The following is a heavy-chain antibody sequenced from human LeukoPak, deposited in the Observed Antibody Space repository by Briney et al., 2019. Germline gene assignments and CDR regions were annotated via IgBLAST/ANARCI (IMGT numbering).Heavy chain of an antibody. D-gene: IGHD6-13*01. Sequence: SETLSLTCAVYGGSFSGYYWSWIRQPPGKGLEWIGEINHSGSTNYNPSLKSRVTISVDTSKNQFSLKLSSVTAADTAVYYCASGAAVGTSRFGFWGQGTLVTVSS. V-gene: IGHV4-34*01. CDR2: INHSGST. J-gene: IGHJ4*02. CDR3: ASGAAVGTSRFGF. CDR1: GGSFSGYY.